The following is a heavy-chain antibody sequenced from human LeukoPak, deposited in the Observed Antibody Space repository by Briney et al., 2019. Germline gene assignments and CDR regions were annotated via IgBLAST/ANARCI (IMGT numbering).Heavy chain of an antibody. CDR1: GGSISSGGYS. V-gene: IGHV4-30-4*07. J-gene: IGHJ6*03. CDR3: ASRGYCSSTSCYGDYYYMDV. CDR2: IYYSGST. D-gene: IGHD2-2*01. Sequence: SETLSLTCAVSGGSISSGGYSWSWIRQPPGKGLEWIGYIYYSGSTYYNPSLKSRVTISVDTSKNQFSLKLSSVTAADTAVYYCASRGYCSSTSCYGDYYYMDVWGKGTTVTVSS.